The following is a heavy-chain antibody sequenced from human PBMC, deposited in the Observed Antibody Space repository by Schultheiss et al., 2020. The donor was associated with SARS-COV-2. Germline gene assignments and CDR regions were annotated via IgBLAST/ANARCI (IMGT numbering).Heavy chain of an antibody. V-gene: IGHV3-7*01. CDR1: GFNFSNYW. Sequence: GGSLRLSCSVSGFNFSNYWMTWVRQAPGKGLEWVANVGRDGSESYYVDSVKGRFTISGDKAKNALYLQMNSLRAEDTAVYYCAKGHGGNGNDYWGQGTLVTVSS. CDR3: AKGHGGNGNDY. CDR2: VGRDGSES. J-gene: IGHJ4*02. D-gene: IGHD4-23*01.